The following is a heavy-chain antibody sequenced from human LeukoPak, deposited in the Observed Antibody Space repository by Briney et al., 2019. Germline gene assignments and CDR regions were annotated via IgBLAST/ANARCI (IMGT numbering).Heavy chain of an antibody. D-gene: IGHD2-15*01. V-gene: IGHV4-59*01. Sequence: PSETLSLTCTVSGGSISSYYWSWIRQPPGKELEWIGYIYYSGSTNYNPSLKSRVTISVDTSKNQFSLKLSSVTAADTAVYYCARVSVVVAATRGGGYYYMDVWGKGTTVTVS. CDR3: ARVSVVVAATRGGGYYYMDV. CDR1: GGSISSYY. J-gene: IGHJ6*03. CDR2: IYYSGST.